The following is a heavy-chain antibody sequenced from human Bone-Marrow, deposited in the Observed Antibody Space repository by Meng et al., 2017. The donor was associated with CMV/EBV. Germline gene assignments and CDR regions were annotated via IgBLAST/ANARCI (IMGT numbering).Heavy chain of an antibody. CDR3: ARTRATRMGTPFDY. CDR1: GYTFTSYD. J-gene: IGHJ4*02. CDR2: MNPNSGNT. Sequence: ASVKVSCKASGYTFTSYDINWVRQATGQGLEWMGWMNPNSGNTGYAQKFQGRVTMTRNTSISTAYMELSSLRSEDTAVYYCARTRATRMGTPFDYWGQGTLVTVSS. D-gene: IGHD4-23*01. V-gene: IGHV1-8*01.